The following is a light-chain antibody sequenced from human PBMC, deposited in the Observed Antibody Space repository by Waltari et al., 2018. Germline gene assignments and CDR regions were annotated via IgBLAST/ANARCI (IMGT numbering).Light chain of an antibody. CDR3: QQTYNTLYT. CDR1: QTISNY. Sequence: DVQLTQSPSSLSASVGDTVTITCRASQTISNYLNWYEQKPGKAPAVLLYAASKLQSGVPSRFSGSRSGTNFTLTISRLQPEDSATYYCQQTYNTLYTFGQGTKVEIK. CDR2: AAS. J-gene: IGKJ2*01. V-gene: IGKV1-39*01.